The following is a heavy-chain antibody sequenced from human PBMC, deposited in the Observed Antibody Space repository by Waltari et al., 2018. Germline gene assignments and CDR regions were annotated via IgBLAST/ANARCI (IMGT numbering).Heavy chain of an antibody. V-gene: IGHV1-24*01. J-gene: IGHJ5*02. Sequence: QVQLVQSGAEVKKPGASEKVSCKVSGYTHTEFTMHWVRQAPGQGLEWMGGFDPEDGETIYAQKFQGRVTMTEDTSTDTAYMELSSLRSEDTAVYYCATVISRDGYWGWFDPWGQGTLVTVSS. CDR3: ATVISRDGYWGWFDP. CDR2: FDPEDGET. D-gene: IGHD5-12*01. CDR1: GYTHTEFT.